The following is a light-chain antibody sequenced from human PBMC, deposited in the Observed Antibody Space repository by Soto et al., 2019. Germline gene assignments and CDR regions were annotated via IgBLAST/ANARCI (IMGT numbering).Light chain of an antibody. CDR1: SSNIGSNT. V-gene: IGLV1-44*01. CDR2: SND. J-gene: IGLJ2*01. Sequence: QPVLTQPPSASGTPGQRVTISCSGSSSNIGSNTVNWYQQLPRTAPKLLIYSNDQRPSGVPDRFSGSKSGTSASLAISGLQSADEADYYCAAWDGSLNGHVVFGGGTKLTVL. CDR3: AAWDGSLNGHVV.